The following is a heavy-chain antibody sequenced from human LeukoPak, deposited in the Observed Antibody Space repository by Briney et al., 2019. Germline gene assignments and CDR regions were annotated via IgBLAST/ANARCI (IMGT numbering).Heavy chain of an antibody. V-gene: IGHV3-23*01. CDR1: GFTFSNYA. Sequence: GGSLRLSCAASGFTFSNYAMTWVRQAPGKGLEWVSTISGLDGSTYYADSVKGRFTISRDNSKNTLYLQMRGLRAEDTAIYYCAKNPGSTTYSTFDCWGQGTLVTVSS. J-gene: IGHJ4*02. CDR3: AKNPGSTTYSTFDC. D-gene: IGHD2/OR15-2a*01. CDR2: ISGLDGST.